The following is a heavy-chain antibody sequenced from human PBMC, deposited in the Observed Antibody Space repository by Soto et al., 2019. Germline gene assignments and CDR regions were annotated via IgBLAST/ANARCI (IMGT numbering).Heavy chain of an antibody. CDR1: VCSFISYT. CDR2: ISGSGGST. J-gene: IGHJ4*02. D-gene: IGHD3-9*01. CDR3: AKAKTSLPYFDRLFIIEQ. V-gene: IGHV3-23*01. Sequence: WLCXRLSCSSSVCSFISYTSMLLRQAPGKGLEFVSAISGSGGSTYYADSVKGRCTISRDNSKNTLYLQMNSLRAEDTAVYYSAKAKTSLPYFDRLFIIEQRGQRTLVTV.